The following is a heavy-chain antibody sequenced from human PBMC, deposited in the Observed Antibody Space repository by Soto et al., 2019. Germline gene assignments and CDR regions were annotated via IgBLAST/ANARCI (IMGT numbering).Heavy chain of an antibody. J-gene: IGHJ5*02. D-gene: IGHD1-1*01. CDR2: INPNTGGT. CDR1: GYTFTGYY. Sequence: QVQLVQSGAEVKKPGASVKVSCKASGYTFTGYYMHWVRQAPGQGLEWMGWINPNTGGTNYVQKFQGRVTMTRDTSIRTAYMELSSLRSDDTAVYYCARGGVGTTPFDPWGQGTLVTVSS. CDR3: ARGGVGTTPFDP. V-gene: IGHV1-2*02.